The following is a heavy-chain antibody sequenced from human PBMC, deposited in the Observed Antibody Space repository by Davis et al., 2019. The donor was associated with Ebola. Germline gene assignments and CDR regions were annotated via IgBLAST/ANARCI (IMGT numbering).Heavy chain of an antibody. V-gene: IGHV3-30-3*01. CDR2: ISYDGNNE. CDR1: RFTFSTYG. D-gene: IGHD3-10*01. J-gene: IGHJ4*02. CDR3: ARDPGILRLVGDYYFDY. Sequence: PGGSLRLSCAASRFTFSTYGMHWVRQAPGKGLEWVAVISYDGNNEDYADSVKGRFTISRDNSKNTLYLQMNSLRPEDTAVYYCARDPGILRLVGDYYFDYWGRGTLVTVSS.